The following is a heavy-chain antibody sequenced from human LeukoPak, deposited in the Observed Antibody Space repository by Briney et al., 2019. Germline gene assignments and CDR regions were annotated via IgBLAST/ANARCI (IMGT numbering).Heavy chain of an antibody. CDR2: ISSSGSTI. J-gene: IGHJ3*02. V-gene: IGHV3-11*01. CDR3: AKDTGYYDSSGDAFDI. D-gene: IGHD3-22*01. CDR1: GFTFSDYY. Sequence: GGSLRLSCAASGFTFSDYYMSWIRQAPGKGLEWVSYISSSGSTIYYADSVKGRFTISRDNSKNTLYLQMNSLRAEDTAVYYCAKDTGYYDSSGDAFDIWGQGTMVTVSS.